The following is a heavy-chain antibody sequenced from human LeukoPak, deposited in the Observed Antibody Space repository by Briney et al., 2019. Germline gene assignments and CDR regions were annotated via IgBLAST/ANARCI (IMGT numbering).Heavy chain of an antibody. Sequence: PSETLSLTCTISGGAISSYYWSWIRQPPGKGLEWIGHIYYSGSTNYNPSLKSRVTISVDASKNQFSLKLSSVTAADTAVYYCARAVHGTLCHFWGRRTLVTVSS. CDR3: ARAVHGTLCHF. CDR2: IYYSGST. V-gene: IGHV4-59*01. CDR1: GGAISSYY. D-gene: IGHD1-1*01. J-gene: IGHJ4*02.